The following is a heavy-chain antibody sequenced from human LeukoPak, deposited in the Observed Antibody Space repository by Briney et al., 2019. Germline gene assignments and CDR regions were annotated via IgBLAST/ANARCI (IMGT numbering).Heavy chain of an antibody. CDR2: IYYSGST. CDR3: ARDRSGYSYGPGWFDP. J-gene: IGHJ5*02. CDR1: GGSISSGGYY. D-gene: IGHD5-18*01. V-gene: IGHV4-31*03. Sequence: PSETLSLTCTVSGGSISSGGYYWRWIRQHPGKGLEWIGYIYYSGSTYYNPSLKSRVTISVDTSKNQFSLKLSSVTAADTAVYYCARDRSGYSYGPGWFDPWGQGTLVTVSS.